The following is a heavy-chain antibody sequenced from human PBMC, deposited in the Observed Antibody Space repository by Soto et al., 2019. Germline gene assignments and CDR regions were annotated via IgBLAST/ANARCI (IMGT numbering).Heavy chain of an antibody. D-gene: IGHD6-13*01. Sequence: PGGSLRLSCAASGFTFSSYSMSWVRQAPGKGLEWVSAISGSGGSTYYADSVKGRFTISRDNSKNTLYLQMNSLRAEDTSVYYCAKVGEQQLSSPGFDYWGQGTLVTVSS. CDR1: GFTFSSYS. CDR3: AKVGEQQLSSPGFDY. V-gene: IGHV3-23*01. J-gene: IGHJ4*02. CDR2: ISGSGGST.